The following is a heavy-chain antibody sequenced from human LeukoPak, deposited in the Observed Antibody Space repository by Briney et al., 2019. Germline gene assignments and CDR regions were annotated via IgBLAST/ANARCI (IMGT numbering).Heavy chain of an antibody. V-gene: IGHV4-59*01. CDR1: GGSISSYY. CDR2: IYYSGST. D-gene: IGHD3-9*01. J-gene: IGHJ2*01. Sequence: SETLSLTCTVSGGSISSYYWGWVRQPPGKGLEWIGYIYYSGSTTYNPSLKSRVTVSVDTSKNQFSLNLSSVTAADTAVYYCARVGAKLTGVGWYFDLWGRGTLVTVSS. CDR3: ARVGAKLTGVGWYFDL.